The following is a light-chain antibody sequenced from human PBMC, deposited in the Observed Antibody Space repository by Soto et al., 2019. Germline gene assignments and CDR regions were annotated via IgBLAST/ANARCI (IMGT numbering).Light chain of an antibody. V-gene: IGKV3-20*01. J-gene: IGKJ1*01. CDR3: QHFGNSLWT. CDR2: GAS. CDR1: QCVASRN. Sequence: EIVLTQSPGTLSLSPGERATLSCRASQCVASRNLAWYQQKSGQAPRLLIYGASSRAIHTPDRFSGSGSGTDFTLTISGLEPEDFAVYYCQHFGNSLWTFGQGTKVDIK.